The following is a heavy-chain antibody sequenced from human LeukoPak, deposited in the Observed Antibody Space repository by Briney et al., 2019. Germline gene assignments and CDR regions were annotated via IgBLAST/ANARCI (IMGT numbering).Heavy chain of an antibody. V-gene: IGHV4-38-2*02. D-gene: IGHD3-3*01. Sequence: SETLSLTCTVSGYSITTGYYWGWLRQSPGTGLEWIGSISHSATTYYNPSLKSRVTIFLDTSKNQFSLKLSSVTAADTAVYYCARDYPQPAHYDFWSGYSNYYYYMDVWGKGTTVTVSS. CDR1: GYSITTGYY. CDR2: ISHSATT. CDR3: ARDYPQPAHYDFWSGYSNYYYYMDV. J-gene: IGHJ6*03.